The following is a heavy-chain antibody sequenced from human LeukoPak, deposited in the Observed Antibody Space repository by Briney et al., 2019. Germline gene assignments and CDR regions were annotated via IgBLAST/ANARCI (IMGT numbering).Heavy chain of an antibody. J-gene: IGHJ5*02. CDR3: ARAPRGSGGYPGSYYGPPPYNWFDP. CDR2: INPNSGGT. Sequence: ASVKVSCKASGYTFTGYYMHWVRQAPGQGLEWMGWINPNSGGTNYAQKFQGRVTMTRDTSISTAYMELSRPRSDDTAVYYCARAPRGSGGYPGSYYGPPPYNWFDPWGQGTLVTVSS. CDR1: GYTFTGYY. V-gene: IGHV1-2*02. D-gene: IGHD3-10*01.